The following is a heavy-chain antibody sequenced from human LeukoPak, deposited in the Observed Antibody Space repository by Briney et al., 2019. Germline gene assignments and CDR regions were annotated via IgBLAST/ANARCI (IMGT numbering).Heavy chain of an antibody. Sequence: PGGSLRLSCAASGFTVSSNYMSWVRQAPGKGLEWVSIIYSGGSTYYADSVKGRFTISRDNSKNTLYLQMNTLRAEDTAVYYCATVHGNDFDIWGQGTMVTVSS. J-gene: IGHJ3*02. CDR1: GFTVSSNY. CDR2: IYSGGST. V-gene: IGHV3-53*01. CDR3: ATVHGNDFDI.